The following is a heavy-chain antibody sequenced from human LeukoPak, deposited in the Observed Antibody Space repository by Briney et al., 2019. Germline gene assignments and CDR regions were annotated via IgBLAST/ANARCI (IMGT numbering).Heavy chain of an antibody. CDR3: ARDHRYAFDP. J-gene: IGHJ5*02. D-gene: IGHD5-12*01. CDR1: GFTFSDYS. Sequence: PGGSLRLSCAASGFTFSDYSMNWVRQAPGKGLEWISYVGISSGNTKYADSVKGRFTISGDSAKNSVFLQMNNLRVEDTAVYYCARDHRYAFDPWGQGTLVTASS. CDR2: VGISSGNT. V-gene: IGHV3-48*04.